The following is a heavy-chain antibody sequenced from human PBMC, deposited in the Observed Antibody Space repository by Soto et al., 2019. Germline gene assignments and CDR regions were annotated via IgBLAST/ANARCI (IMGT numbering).Heavy chain of an antibody. D-gene: IGHD6-13*01. J-gene: IGHJ4*02. CDR2: SIPVFGTA. CDR1: GGTFRNYA. Sequence: QVQLVQSGAEVKKPGSSVKLSCKTSGGTFRNYAINWVRQAPGQGLEWMGGSIPVFGTANYAQTFQGRFTITADESTSTAYMELRSLRSEGTAVYYCAIPLPKQQLERGAFDYWGQGTLVTVAS. CDR3: AIPLPKQQLERGAFDY. V-gene: IGHV1-69*01.